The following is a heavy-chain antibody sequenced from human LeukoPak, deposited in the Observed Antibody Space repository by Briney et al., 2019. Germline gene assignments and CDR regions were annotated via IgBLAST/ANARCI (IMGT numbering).Heavy chain of an antibody. CDR3: ARDIYDSSGYYYYYYYYMDV. CDR1: GGSISSGSYY. CDR2: IYYSGST. Sequence: SETLSLTCTVSGGSISSGSYYWSWIRQPPGKGLEWIGSIYYSGSTYYNPSLKSRVTISVDTSKNQFSLKLSSVTAADTAVYYCARDIYDSSGYYYYYYYYMDVWGKGTTVTVSS. J-gene: IGHJ6*03. V-gene: IGHV4-39*07. D-gene: IGHD3-22*01.